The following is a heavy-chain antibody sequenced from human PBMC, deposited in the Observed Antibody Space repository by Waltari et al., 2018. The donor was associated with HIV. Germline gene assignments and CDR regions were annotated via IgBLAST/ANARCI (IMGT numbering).Heavy chain of an antibody. CDR2: IHSRGST. J-gene: IGHJ6*02. D-gene: IGHD3-22*01. Sequence: QVRLRESGPGLVKPSETLSLTCTVSGASISGDYWRWMRLPPGKGLEWIGYIHSRGSTFSNPSFKRRVAITADTSKNQLSLNLTSVTSADTAVYYCARGDRTWGYYFDTSGHYFGMDVWGQGTTVTVSS. CDR1: GASISGDY. CDR3: ARGDRTWGYYFDTSGHYFGMDV. V-gene: IGHV4-59*01.